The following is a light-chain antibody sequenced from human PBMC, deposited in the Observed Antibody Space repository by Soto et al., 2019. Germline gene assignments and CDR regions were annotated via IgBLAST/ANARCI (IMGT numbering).Light chain of an antibody. V-gene: IGLV4-69*01. CDR1: SAQSSYA. CDR3: QTWGSGPVI. J-gene: IGLJ2*01. Sequence: QPVLTQSPSASASLGASVKLTCTLSSAQSSYAIAWHQQQPEKGPRYLMKLNSDGSHSKGDGIPDRFSGSSSGAERYLTISSLQYEDEADYYCQTWGSGPVIFGGGTKLTVL. CDR2: LNSDGSH.